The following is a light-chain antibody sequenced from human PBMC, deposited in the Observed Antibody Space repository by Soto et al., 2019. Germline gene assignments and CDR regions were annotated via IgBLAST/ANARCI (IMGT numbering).Light chain of an antibody. CDR1: QSVSSRS. Sequence: ESVLTRSPGTLSLSPGERATLSCRASQSVSSRSLAWYQQKPGQAPRLLISGASSRAADIPDRFSGSGSGTDFPLTINRLEPEDFAVYYCQQYDSSPRTFGQGTKV. CDR2: GAS. CDR3: QQYDSSPRT. J-gene: IGKJ1*01. V-gene: IGKV3-20*01.